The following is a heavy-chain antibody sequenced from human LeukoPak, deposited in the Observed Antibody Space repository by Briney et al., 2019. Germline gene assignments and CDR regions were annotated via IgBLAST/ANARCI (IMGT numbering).Heavy chain of an antibody. CDR1: GYTFTSYG. CDR2: ISAYNGNT. D-gene: IGHD2-2*03. V-gene: IGHV1-18*01. CDR3: ARMDIVAGGWFDP. Sequence: ASVKVSCKASGYTFTSYGISWVRQSPGEGLERMGWISAYNGNTNYAQKLRGRVTMTTDTSTSTAYMELRSLRSDDTAVYYCARMDIVAGGWFDPWGQGTLVTVSS. J-gene: IGHJ5*02.